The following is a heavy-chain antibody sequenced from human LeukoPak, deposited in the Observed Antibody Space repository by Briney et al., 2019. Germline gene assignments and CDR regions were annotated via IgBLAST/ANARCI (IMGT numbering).Heavy chain of an antibody. CDR3: ASTKLWFGELLNGMDV. J-gene: IGHJ6*02. CDR1: GFTFSSYG. CDR2: IWYDGSNK. V-gene: IGHV3-33*01. Sequence: GGSLRLSCAASGFTFSSYGMHWVRQAPGKGVEWVAVIWYDGSNKYYADCVKGRFTISRDNSKNTLYMQMNRLRAEDTAVYSCASTKLWFGELLNGMDVWGQGTTVTVSS. D-gene: IGHD3-10*01.